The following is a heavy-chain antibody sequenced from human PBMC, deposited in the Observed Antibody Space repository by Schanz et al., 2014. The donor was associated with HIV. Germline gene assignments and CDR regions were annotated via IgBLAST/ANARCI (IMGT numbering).Heavy chain of an antibody. CDR3: AKDRNHYDSRYRGKGNYYYYYGMDV. V-gene: IGHV3-30*18. CDR2: ISYDGTNK. CDR1: GFTFDSYG. J-gene: IGHJ6*02. D-gene: IGHD3-22*01. Sequence: QVQLVESGGGVVQPGRSLRLSCAASGFTFDSYGIHWVRQAPGKGLEWVAVISYDGTNKKFADSVKGRFTISRDNSKNTLYLQMKSLRPEDTAVYYCAKDRNHYDSRYRGKGNYYYYYGMDVWGQGTLVTVSS.